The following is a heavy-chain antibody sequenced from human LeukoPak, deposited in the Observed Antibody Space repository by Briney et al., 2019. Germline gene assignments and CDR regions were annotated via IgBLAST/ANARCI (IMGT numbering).Heavy chain of an antibody. J-gene: IGHJ2*01. CDR1: GYTFTSYG. V-gene: IGHV1-18*01. CDR2: TSAYNGNT. CDR3: ARDPIKLRFLEWSNWYFDL. Sequence: GASVKVSCKASGYTFTSYGISWVRQAPGQGLEWMGWTSAYNGNTKYAQKLQGRVTMTTDTSTNTAYMELRSLRSDDTAVYYCARDPIKLRFLEWSNWYFDLWGRGTLVTVSS. D-gene: IGHD3-3*01.